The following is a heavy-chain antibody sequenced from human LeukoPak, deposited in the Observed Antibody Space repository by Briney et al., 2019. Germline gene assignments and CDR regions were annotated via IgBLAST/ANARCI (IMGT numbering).Heavy chain of an antibody. CDR1: GYTFPSYG. Sequence: ASVKASCKVSGYTFPSYGITWVRQAPGQGLEWMGWISGYNGNTNYAQKFQGRVTMTTDTSTSTVYMELRSLRSDDTAVYYCARDDNYGSGQPDDWGQGTLVTVSS. CDR2: ISGYNGNT. V-gene: IGHV1-18*01. D-gene: IGHD3-10*01. J-gene: IGHJ4*02. CDR3: ARDDNYGSGQPDD.